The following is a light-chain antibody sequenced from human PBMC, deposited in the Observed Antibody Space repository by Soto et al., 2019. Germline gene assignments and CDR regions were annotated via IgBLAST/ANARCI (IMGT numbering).Light chain of an antibody. V-gene: IGKV3-15*01. J-gene: IGKJ5*01. CDR1: QSVSGY. CDR2: RIF. Sequence: EIVMTQSPGTLSVFRVEIVTLSCIASQSVSGYLDWFQQKPGQAPRLVLQRIFIRAIGAPARFSGSGSGTEFTLTISSLQSEDFAVYYCQQYNYWPPITFGQGTRM. CDR3: QQYNYWPPIT.